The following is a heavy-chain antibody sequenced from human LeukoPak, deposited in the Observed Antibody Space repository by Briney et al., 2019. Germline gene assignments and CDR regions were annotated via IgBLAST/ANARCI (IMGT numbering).Heavy chain of an antibody. CDR2: ISYDGSNK. J-gene: IGHJ4*02. V-gene: IGHV3-30-3*01. CDR3: ARDMGYGDYGDLGFDY. Sequence: GGSLRLSCAASGFTFSSYAMHWVRQAPGKGLEWVAVISYDGSNKYYADSVKGRFTISRDNSKNTLYLQMNSLRAEDTAVYYCARDMGYGDYGDLGFDYRGQGTLVTVSS. CDR1: GFTFSSYA. D-gene: IGHD4-17*01.